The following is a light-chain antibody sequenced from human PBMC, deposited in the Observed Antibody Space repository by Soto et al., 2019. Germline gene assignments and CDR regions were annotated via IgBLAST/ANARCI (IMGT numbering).Light chain of an antibody. CDR1: QTITGTY. V-gene: IGKV3-20*01. J-gene: IGKJ1*01. CDR2: GAS. CDR3: QQYGTSKRWT. Sequence: EVVLTQVPGTLSLSPGERATLSCRASQTITGTYLAWYQQKPGQAPRLLIHGASTRATGIPDRFSGGGTGTDFNLNISRVEPEDFAMDYCQQYGTSKRWTFGQGTKVEVK.